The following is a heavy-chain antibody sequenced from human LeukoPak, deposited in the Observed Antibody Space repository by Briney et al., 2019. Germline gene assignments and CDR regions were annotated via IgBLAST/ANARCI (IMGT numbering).Heavy chain of an antibody. D-gene: IGHD3-22*01. CDR2: IYYSGST. V-gene: IGHV4-39*01. CDR3: ASKPLAYYYDSSGYYHDY. CDR1: GGSISSYY. Sequence: PSETLSLTCTVSGGSISSYYWGWIRQPPGKGLEWIGSIYYSGSTYYNPSLKSRVTISVDTSKNQFSLKLSSVTAADTAVYYCASKPLAYYYDSSGYYHDYWGQGTLVTVSS. J-gene: IGHJ4*02.